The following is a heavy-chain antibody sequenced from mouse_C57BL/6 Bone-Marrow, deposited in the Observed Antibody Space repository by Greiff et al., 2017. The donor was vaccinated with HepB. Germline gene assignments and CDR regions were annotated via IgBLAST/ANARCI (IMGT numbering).Heavy chain of an antibody. Sequence: EVKLVESGGGLVQPGGSLSLSCAASGFTFTDYYMSWVRQPPGKALEWLGFIRNKANCYTTEYSASVKGRFTISRDKSQSILYLQMNALRAEDSATYYCARGSYNFDVWGTGTTVTVSS. V-gene: IGHV7-3*01. J-gene: IGHJ1*03. D-gene: IGHD1-1*02. CDR3: ARGSYNFDV. CDR2: IRNKANCYTT. CDR1: GFTFTDYY.